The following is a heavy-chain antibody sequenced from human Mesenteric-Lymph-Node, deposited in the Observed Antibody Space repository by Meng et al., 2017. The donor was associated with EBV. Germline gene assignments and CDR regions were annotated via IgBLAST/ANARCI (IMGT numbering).Heavy chain of an antibody. V-gene: IGHV4-61*01. D-gene: IGHD5-12*01. CDR1: GDSVSSGSKY. CDR3: ARDLGYSGYYPAY. J-gene: IGHJ4*02. CDR2: MYYSGIT. Sequence: QGQLQGSGPGLVKPSETLSLTCTVSGDSVSSGSKYWSWIRQSPGKGLEWIGYMYYSGITKYNPSLKSRVTISVDTSKNQFSLKLSSVTAADTALYYCARDLGYSGYYPAYWGQGTLVTVSS.